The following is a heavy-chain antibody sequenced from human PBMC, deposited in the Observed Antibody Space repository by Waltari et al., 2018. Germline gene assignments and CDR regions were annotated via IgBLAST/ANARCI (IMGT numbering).Heavy chain of an antibody. D-gene: IGHD1-26*01. Sequence: EVQLVESGGGLVQPGGSLSLSCVVSGFTFSDHYMDWVRQAPGKGLEWVGRTKNKANRYTTEYAASVKGRFIISRDDSKNSLYLQMNSLKTEDTAVYFCTSRHSGSSDYWGQGTLVTVSS. CDR2: TKNKANRYTT. J-gene: IGHJ4*02. CDR1: GFTFSDHY. CDR3: TSRHSGSSDY. V-gene: IGHV3-72*01.